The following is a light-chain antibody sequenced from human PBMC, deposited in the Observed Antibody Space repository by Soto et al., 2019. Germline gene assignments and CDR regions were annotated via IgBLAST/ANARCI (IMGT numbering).Light chain of an antibody. J-gene: IGLJ1*01. V-gene: IGLV2-8*01. CDR3: SSYAGSNNFPYV. Sequence: QSVLTQPPSASGSPGQSVTISCTETSSDVGSCNCVSWYQQYPGKAPKLMIYEVNKRPSGVPDRFSGSKSGNTASLTVSGLQAEDEADYYCSSYAGSNNFPYVFGTGTKVTVL. CDR2: EVN. CDR1: SSDVGSCNC.